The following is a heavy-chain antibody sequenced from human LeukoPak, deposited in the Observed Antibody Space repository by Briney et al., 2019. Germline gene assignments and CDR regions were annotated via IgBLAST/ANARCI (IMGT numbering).Heavy chain of an antibody. CDR2: INHSGST. CDR1: GGSFSGYY. V-gene: IGHV4-34*01. CDR3: ARGSCSSTSCYSWHRRHFDY. J-gene: IGHJ4*02. D-gene: IGHD2-2*02. Sequence: SETLSLTCAVYGGSFSGYYWSWIRQPPGKGLEWIGEINHSGSTNYNPSLKSRVTISVDTSKNQFSLKLSSVTAADTAVYYCARGSCSSTSCYSWHRRHFDYWGQGTLVTVSS.